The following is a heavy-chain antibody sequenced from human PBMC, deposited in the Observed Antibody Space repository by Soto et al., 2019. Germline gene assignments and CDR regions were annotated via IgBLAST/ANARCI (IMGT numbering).Heavy chain of an antibody. CDR1: TFTINTYS. D-gene: IGHD2-8*01. CDR3: ARSQRNGAMDV. V-gene: IGHV3-21*01. J-gene: IGHJ6*02. CDR2: ITSGSSFI. Sequence: GGSLRLSCVASTFTINTYSLNWVRQAPGKGLEWVSSITSGSSFIDYADSVKGRFTISRDDAKNSLFLQMSSLRADDTAVYYWARSQRNGAMDVWGQGTTVTVSS.